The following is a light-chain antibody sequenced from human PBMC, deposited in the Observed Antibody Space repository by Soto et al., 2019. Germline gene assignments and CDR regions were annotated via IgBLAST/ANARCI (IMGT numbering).Light chain of an antibody. Sequence: IPVSQSPPSINSSVEIRVTITCRESQSISSYLNWYQQKPGKAPKLLIYAASSLQSGVPSRFSGSGSGTDFTLTISSLQPEDFATYYCQQSYSTPPITFGQGTRLEIK. V-gene: IGKV1-39*01. CDR1: QSISSY. J-gene: IGKJ5*01. CDR2: AAS. CDR3: QQSYSTPPIT.